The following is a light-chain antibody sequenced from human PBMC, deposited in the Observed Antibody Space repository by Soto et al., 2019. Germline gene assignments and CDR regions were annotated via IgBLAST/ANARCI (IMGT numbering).Light chain of an antibody. CDR2: GAS. CDR1: QSVYSS. Sequence: ETVMTQSPATLSVSPGERATLSCMASQSVYSSLAWYQQKPGQAPRLLIYGASTRATGIPARFSGSGSGTEFTLTISSLQSEDIAVYYCHQYYTWPRTFGQGTKVDI. V-gene: IGKV3-15*01. J-gene: IGKJ1*01. CDR3: HQYYTWPRT.